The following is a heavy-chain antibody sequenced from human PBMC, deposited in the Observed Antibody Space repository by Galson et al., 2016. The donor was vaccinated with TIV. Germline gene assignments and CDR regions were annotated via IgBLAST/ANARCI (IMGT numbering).Heavy chain of an antibody. CDR3: AHREVMITNAFDF. V-gene: IGHV2-5*02. D-gene: IGHD3-16*01. Sequence: PALVKPTQTLTLTCTFSGFSISSSGMGVGWIRQPPGKTLEWLGVIYWDDDKRYSPSLKSRLTITKDTSKNHVVLTMTNMDPMDTATYYCAHREVMITNAFDFWGQGTMVTVSS. J-gene: IGHJ3*01. CDR1: GFSISSSGMG. CDR2: IYWDDDK.